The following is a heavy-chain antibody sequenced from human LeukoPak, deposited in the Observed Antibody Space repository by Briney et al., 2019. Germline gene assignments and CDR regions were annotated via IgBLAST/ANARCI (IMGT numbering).Heavy chain of an antibody. V-gene: IGHV4-31*03. CDR3: AREDDDFWSGYLGY. D-gene: IGHD3-3*01. J-gene: IGHJ4*02. CDR1: GGSISSGGYY. CDR2: IYYSGST. Sequence: SQTLSLTCTASGGSISSGGYYWSWIRQHPGKGLEWIGYIYYSGSTYYNPSLKSRVTISVDTSKNQFSLKLSSVTAADTAVYYCAREDDDFWSGYLGYWGQGTLVTVSS.